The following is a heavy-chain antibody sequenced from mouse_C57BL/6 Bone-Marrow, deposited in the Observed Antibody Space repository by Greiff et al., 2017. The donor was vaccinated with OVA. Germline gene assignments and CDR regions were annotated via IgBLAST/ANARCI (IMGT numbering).Heavy chain of an antibody. CDR2: IDPENGDT. CDR3: TTEGYCFAY. CDR1: GFNIKDDY. Sequence: EVQLQQSGAELVRPGASVKLSCTASGFNIKDDYMHWVKQRPEQGLEWIGWIDPENGDTESASKFQGKATITADNSSNTAYMQLSSLTSEDTAVYYCTTEGYCFAYWGQGTLVTVSA. D-gene: IGHD2-2*01. V-gene: IGHV14-4*01. J-gene: IGHJ3*01.